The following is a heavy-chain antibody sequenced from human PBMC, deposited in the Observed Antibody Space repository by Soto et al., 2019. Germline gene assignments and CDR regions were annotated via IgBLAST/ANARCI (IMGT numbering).Heavy chain of an antibody. V-gene: IGHV3-23*01. Sequence: GGSLRLSCAASGFTFSSYAMSWVRQAPGKGLEWVSAISGSGGSTYYADSVKGRFTISRDNSKNTLYLQMDTLRAVYKGVYHCATDRVYRAGSYFDHWGHGTLVTVSS. D-gene: IGHD3-10*01. J-gene: IGHJ4*01. CDR2: ISGSGGST. CDR3: ATDRVYRAGSYFDH. CDR1: GFTFSSYA.